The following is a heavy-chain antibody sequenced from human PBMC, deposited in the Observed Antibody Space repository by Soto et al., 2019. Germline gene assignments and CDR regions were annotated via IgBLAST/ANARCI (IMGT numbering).Heavy chain of an antibody. CDR2: ISAYNGNT. CDR3: ARVSGYCSSTSCRVYYMDV. D-gene: IGHD2-2*03. CDR1: GYTFTSYG. V-gene: IGHV1-18*01. Sequence: QVQLVQSGAEVKKPGASVKVSCKASGYTFTSYGISWVRQAPGQGLEWMGWISAYNGNTNYAQKLQGRVTMTTDTSTSTAYMELRSLRSDDTAVYYCARVSGYCSSTSCRVYYMDVWGKGTTVTFSS. J-gene: IGHJ6*03.